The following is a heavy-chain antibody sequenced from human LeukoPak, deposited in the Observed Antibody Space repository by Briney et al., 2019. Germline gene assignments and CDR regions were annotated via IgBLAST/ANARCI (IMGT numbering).Heavy chain of an antibody. D-gene: IGHD2-2*01. J-gene: IGHJ4*02. V-gene: IGHV3-11*05. CDR2: ISNSGNYA. CDR1: RFTFSDYY. Sequence: GGSRRLSCAASRFTFSDYYMVWIRQAPGKGLEWISYISNSGNYANYADSVKGRFTISRDNAKNSLSLQMNSLRPDDTAVYYCARADRTSWFVYGGQRILVTVSS. CDR3: ARADRTSWFVY.